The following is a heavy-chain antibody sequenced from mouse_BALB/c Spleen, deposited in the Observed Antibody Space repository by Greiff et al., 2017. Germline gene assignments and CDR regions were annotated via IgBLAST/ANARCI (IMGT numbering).Heavy chain of an antibody. D-gene: IGHD1-2*01. V-gene: IGHV5-6-5*01. Sequence: EVQVVESGGGLVKPGGSLKLSCAASGFTFSSYAMSWVRQTPEKRLEWVASISSGGSTYYPDSVKGRFTISRDNARNILYLQMSSLRSEDTAMYYCARAHVPLSTTASYLDYWGQGTTLTVSS. CDR1: GFTFSSYA. CDR3: ARAHVPLSTTASYLDY. CDR2: ISSGGST. J-gene: IGHJ2*01.